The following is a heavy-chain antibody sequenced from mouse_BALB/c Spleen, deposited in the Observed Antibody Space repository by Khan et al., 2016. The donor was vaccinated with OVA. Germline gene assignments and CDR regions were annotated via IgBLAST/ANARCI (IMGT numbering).Heavy chain of an antibody. CDR3: ARGGWDVFAY. CDR2: IYPGSDST. D-gene: IGHD4-1*01. Sequence: VQLQESGPELVKPGASVKMSCKASGYIFTDYVMNWVKQRTGQGLEWIGQIYPGSDSTYYNEKFKDKATLTADRSSSTAYMQLNSLTSEDSAVYVWARGGWDVFAYWGQGTLVTVSA. V-gene: IGHV1-77*01. J-gene: IGHJ3*01. CDR1: GYIFTDYV.